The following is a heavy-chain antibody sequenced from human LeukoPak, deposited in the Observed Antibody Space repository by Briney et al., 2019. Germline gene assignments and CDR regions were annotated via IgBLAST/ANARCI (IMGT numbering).Heavy chain of an antibody. Sequence: SETLSLTCTVSGGSISSYYWSWIRQPPGKGLEWIGYIYYSGSTNYNPSLKSRVTISVDTSKNQFSLKLSSVTAADTAVYCCASGGNHYDSSGYRYWGQGTLVTVSS. CDR1: GGSISSYY. J-gene: IGHJ4*02. CDR3: ASGGNHYDSSGYRY. CDR2: IYYSGST. D-gene: IGHD3-22*01. V-gene: IGHV4-59*08.